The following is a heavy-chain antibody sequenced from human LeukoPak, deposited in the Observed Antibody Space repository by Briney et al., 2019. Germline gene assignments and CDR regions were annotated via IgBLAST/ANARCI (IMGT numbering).Heavy chain of an antibody. J-gene: IGHJ6*03. CDR2: IYYSGST. CDR3: AISPRSGYSYYYMDV. D-gene: IGHD3-10*01. Sequence: SQTLSLTCTVSGGSVSSGDYCWSWIRQPPGKGLEWIGYIYYSGSTYYNPSLKSRITISLDTSKNQFSLKLSSVTAADTAVYYCAISPRSGYSYYYMDVWGKGTTVTVSS. V-gene: IGHV4-30-4*01. CDR1: GGSVSSGDYC.